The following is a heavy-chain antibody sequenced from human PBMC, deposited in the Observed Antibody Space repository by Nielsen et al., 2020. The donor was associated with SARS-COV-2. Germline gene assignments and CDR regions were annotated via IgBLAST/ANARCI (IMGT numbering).Heavy chain of an antibody. CDR1: GFTFSSYG. V-gene: IGHV3-30*03. CDR3: ARAQYDYVWGSYLYYFDY. J-gene: IGHJ4*02. Sequence: GESLKISCAASGFTFSSYGMHWVRQAPGKGLEWVAVISYDGSNKYYADSVKGRFTISRDNSKNTLYLQMNSLRAEDTAVYYCARAQYDYVWGSYLYYFDYWGQGTPVTVSS. CDR2: ISYDGSNK. D-gene: IGHD3-16*02.